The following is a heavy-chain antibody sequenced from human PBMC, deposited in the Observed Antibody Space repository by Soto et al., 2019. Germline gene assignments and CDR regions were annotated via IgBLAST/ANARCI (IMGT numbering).Heavy chain of an antibody. J-gene: IGHJ4*02. V-gene: IGHV5-10-1*01. CDR1: EYSFRIYW. CDR2: VDPNDSFA. Sequence: GESLKISCQAFEYSFRIYWISWVRQKPGGGLEWMGRVDPNDSFATYSPSFEGHVSISVDKSTNIVYLQWRSLRASDTATYYCARHQSGSGNSNFDFWGQGAPVTVSS. D-gene: IGHD3-10*01. CDR3: ARHQSGSGNSNFDF.